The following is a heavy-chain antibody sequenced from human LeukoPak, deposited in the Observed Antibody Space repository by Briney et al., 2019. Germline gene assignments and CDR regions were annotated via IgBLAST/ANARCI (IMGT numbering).Heavy chain of an antibody. CDR1: GFTFSNYA. V-gene: IGHV3-23*01. J-gene: IGHJ3*02. D-gene: IGHD6-19*01. CDR3: AKVRSGRYDAFDI. CDR2: ITGGGDDT. Sequence: GGSLRLSCTASGFTFSNYAMSWVRQAPGKGLEWFSAITGGGDDTYHADSVKGRFTISRDNSKNTLYLQMNSLRAEDTAVYYCAKVRSGRYDAFDIWGQGTMVTVSS.